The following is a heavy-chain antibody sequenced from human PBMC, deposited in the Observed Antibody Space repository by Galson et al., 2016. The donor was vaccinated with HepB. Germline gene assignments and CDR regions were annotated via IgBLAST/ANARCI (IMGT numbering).Heavy chain of an antibody. V-gene: IGHV3-9*01. CDR2: ISWDSGSI. D-gene: IGHD5-18*01. CDR1: GFTFDDYS. CDR3: AKLGTQYSYGHYTFDY. Sequence: SLRLSCAASGFTFDDYSMHWVRLAPGKGLEWVSTISWDSGSIGYADSVKGRFTISRDNANNSLYLQMHVLRTEDTAFYYCAKLGTQYSYGHYTFDYWGQGTLVTVSS. J-gene: IGHJ4*02.